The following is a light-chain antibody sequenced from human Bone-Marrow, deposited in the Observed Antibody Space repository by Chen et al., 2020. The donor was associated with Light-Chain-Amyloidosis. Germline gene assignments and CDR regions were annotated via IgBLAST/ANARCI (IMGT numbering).Light chain of an antibody. V-gene: IGLV3-21*02. Sequence: SYVLTQPSSVSVAPGQTATIACGGNNIGSTSVHWYHQTPGQAPLLVVYDDRDRPSGIPERLSGSNSGNTATLPISRVEAGDEADYYCQVWDRSSDRPVFGGGTKLTVL. CDR3: QVWDRSSDRPV. CDR2: DDR. CDR1: NIGSTS. J-gene: IGLJ3*02.